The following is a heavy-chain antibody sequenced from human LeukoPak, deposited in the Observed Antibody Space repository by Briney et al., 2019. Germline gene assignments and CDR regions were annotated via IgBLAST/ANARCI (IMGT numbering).Heavy chain of an antibody. J-gene: IGHJ4*02. Sequence: ASVKVSCKASGYTFSSYDIIWVRQAPGQGLEWMGWISAYNGNTNYAQKLQGRVTMTTDTSTSTAYMELRSLRSDDTAVYYCAREAPRYYDSSGYLSDFDYWGQGTLVTVSS. CDR2: ISAYNGNT. D-gene: IGHD3-22*01. CDR3: AREAPRYYDSSGYLSDFDY. V-gene: IGHV1-18*01. CDR1: GYTFSSYD.